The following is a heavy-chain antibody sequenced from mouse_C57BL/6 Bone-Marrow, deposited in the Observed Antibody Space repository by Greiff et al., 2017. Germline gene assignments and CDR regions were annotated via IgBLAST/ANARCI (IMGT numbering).Heavy chain of an antibody. V-gene: IGHV1-59*01. J-gene: IGHJ2*01. CDR3: ARWGYDPYFDY. D-gene: IGHD2-2*01. CDR2: IDPSDSYT. Sequence: VQLQQSGAELVRPGTSVKLSCKASGYTFTSYWMHWVKQRPGQGLEWIGVIDPSDSYTNYNQKFKGKATLTVDTSSSTAYMQLSSLTSEDSAVYYCARWGYDPYFDYWGQGTTLTVSS. CDR1: GYTFTSYW.